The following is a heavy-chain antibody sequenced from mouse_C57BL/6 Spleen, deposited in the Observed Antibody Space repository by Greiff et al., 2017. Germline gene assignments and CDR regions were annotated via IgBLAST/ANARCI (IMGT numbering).Heavy chain of an antibody. CDR3: ARQEEGGTGTRLYAMDY. CDR2: FYPGSGSI. D-gene: IGHD4-1*01. Sequence: VKLQESGAELVKPGASVKLSCKASGYTFTEYTIHWVKQRSGQGLEWIGWFYPGSGSIKYNEKFKDKATLTADKSSSTVYMELSRLTSEDSAVYFCARQEEGGTGTRLYAMDYWGQGTSVTVSS. J-gene: IGHJ4*01. CDR1: GYTFTEYT. V-gene: IGHV1-62-2*01.